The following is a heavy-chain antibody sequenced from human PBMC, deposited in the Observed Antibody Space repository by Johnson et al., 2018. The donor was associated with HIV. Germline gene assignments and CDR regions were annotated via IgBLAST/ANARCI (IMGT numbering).Heavy chain of an antibody. CDR1: GFSFSNYA. D-gene: IGHD1-26*01. CDR3: ARAVGAGGI. CDR2: ISYDGSNK. V-gene: IGHV3-30*03. Sequence: QMQLVESGGGVVQPGRSLRLSCAASGFSFSNYAMHWVRQAPGKGLEWVAFISYDGSNKYYADSVKGRFIISRDNSKNTLYLQMNSLRAEDTAVYYCARAVGAGGIWGQGTMVTVSS. J-gene: IGHJ3*02.